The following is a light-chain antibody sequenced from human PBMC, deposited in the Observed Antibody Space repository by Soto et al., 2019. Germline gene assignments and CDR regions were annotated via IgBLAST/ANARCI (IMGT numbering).Light chain of an antibody. V-gene: IGKV1-39*01. J-gene: IGKJ4*01. CDR1: QSISGS. CDR2: GAF. CDR3: QQTYRTPLT. Sequence: DIPMTQSPSSLSALVGDRGTITCRASQSISGSLNWYQSKPGKAPKLLIYGAFTLHSGVPSRFSGSGSGTDYTLTISNLQLEDFASYYCQQTYRTPLTFGGGTKVDI.